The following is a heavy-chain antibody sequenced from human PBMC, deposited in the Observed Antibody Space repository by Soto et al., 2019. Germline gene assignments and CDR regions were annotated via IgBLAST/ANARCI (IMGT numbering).Heavy chain of an antibody. CDR3: ARVSVAVAGIAYYFDY. J-gene: IGHJ4*02. V-gene: IGHV3-30-3*01. Sequence: VAVISPDGSNKYYADSVKGRFTISRDNSKNTLYLQMNSLRPEDTAVYYCARVSVAVAGIAYYFDYWGQGTLVTVSS. CDR2: ISPDGSNK. D-gene: IGHD6-19*01.